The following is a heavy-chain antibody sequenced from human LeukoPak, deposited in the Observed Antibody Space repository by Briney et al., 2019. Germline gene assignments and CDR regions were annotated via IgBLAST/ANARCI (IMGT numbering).Heavy chain of an antibody. J-gene: IGHJ6*02. CDR2: VSYSGST. D-gene: IGHD2/OR15-2a*01. V-gene: IGHV4-59*01. CDR3: ARGLSNYYYYGMDV. Sequence: SETLSLTCDVSGGSISNYYWSWIRQPPGKGLEWIGYVSYSGSTNYNPSLKSRVTISVDTSKNQFSLKLSSVTAADTAVYYCARGLSNYYYYGMDVWGQGTTVTVSS. CDR1: GGSISNYY.